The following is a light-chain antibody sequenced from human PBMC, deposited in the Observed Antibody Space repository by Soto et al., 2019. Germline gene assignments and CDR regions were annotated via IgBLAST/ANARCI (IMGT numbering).Light chain of an antibody. CDR3: QQYNIWPPWT. CDR1: QSVTTY. Sequence: EMLLTQSPVTLSFSPGERAPLSCRASQSVTTYLAWYQQKPGQSPRLLIYDASTRATGIPARFSGSGFGTEFTLTISSLQSEDFAVYYCQQYNIWPPWTFGQGTKVDIK. CDR2: DAS. V-gene: IGKV3-15*01. J-gene: IGKJ1*01.